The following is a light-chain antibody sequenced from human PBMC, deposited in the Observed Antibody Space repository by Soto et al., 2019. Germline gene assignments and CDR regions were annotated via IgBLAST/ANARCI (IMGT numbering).Light chain of an antibody. Sequence: QSALTQPPSASGSPGQSVTISCTGTSSDVGGYNYVSWYQQHPGKAPKLMIYEVSKRPSGVPDRFSGSKSGNTASLTVSGLQPEDEADYYCGSYTSGSYVFGTGTKLTVL. V-gene: IGLV2-8*01. J-gene: IGLJ1*01. CDR3: GSYTSGSYV. CDR2: EVS. CDR1: SSDVGGYNY.